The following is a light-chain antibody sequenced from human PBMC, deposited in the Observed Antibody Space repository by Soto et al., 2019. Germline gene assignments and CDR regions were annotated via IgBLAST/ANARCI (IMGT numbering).Light chain of an antibody. CDR1: SSDFGGYNY. Sequence: QSVLTQPRSVSGSPGQSVTISCTGTSSDFGGYNYVSWYQHHPGKAPKLMIYDLSERPSGVPDRFSGSKSGNTASLTISGLQAEDEADYYFFSYAGTFYGFGSGPKVTVL. V-gene: IGLV2-11*02. J-gene: IGLJ1*01. CDR3: FSYAGTFYG. CDR2: DLS.